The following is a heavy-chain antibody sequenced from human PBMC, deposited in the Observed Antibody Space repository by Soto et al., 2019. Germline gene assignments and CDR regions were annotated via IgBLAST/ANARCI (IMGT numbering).Heavy chain of an antibody. J-gene: IGHJ4*02. D-gene: IGHD6-13*01. Sequence: GGSLRLSCAASGFTFSSYGMNWVSQAPGKGLEWVSSISSASSYTYYADSVKGRFTISRDNAKNSLFLQMNSLRAEDTAVYYCARVKTGSAAGIGSPADYWGQGTLVTVSS. CDR2: ISSASSYT. CDR3: ARVKTGSAAGIGSPADY. V-gene: IGHV3-21*01. CDR1: GFTFSSYG.